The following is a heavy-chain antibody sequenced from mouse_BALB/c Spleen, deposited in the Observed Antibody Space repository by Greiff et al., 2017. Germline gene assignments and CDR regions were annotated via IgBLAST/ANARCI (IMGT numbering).Heavy chain of an antibody. J-gene: IGHJ2*01. V-gene: IGHV14-3*02. CDR3: ARDYYGSSESLYYFDY. CDR1: GFNIKDTY. CDR2: IDPANGNT. D-gene: IGHD1-1*01. Sequence: VQLQQSGAELVKSGASVKLSCTASGFNIKDTYMHWVKQRPEQGLEWIGRIDPANGNTKYDPKFQGKATITADTSSNTAYLQLSSLTSEDTAVYYCARDYYGSSESLYYFDYWGQGTTLTVSS.